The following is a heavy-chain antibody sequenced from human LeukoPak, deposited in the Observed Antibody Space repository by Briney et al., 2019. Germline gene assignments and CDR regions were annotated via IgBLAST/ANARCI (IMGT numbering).Heavy chain of an antibody. Sequence: GASVKVSCKASGYTFTGYYMHWVRQAPGQGLEWMGWINPNSGGTNYAQKFQGRVTMTRDTSISTAYMELSRLRSDDTAVYYCAAKGRVTLVRGGDLPTLDYWGQGTLVTVSS. CDR3: AAKGRVTLVRGGDLPTLDY. CDR2: INPNSGGT. J-gene: IGHJ4*02. D-gene: IGHD3-10*01. V-gene: IGHV1-2*02. CDR1: GYTFTGYY.